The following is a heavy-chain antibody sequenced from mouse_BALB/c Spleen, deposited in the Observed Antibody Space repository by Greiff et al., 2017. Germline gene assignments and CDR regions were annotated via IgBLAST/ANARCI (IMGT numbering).Heavy chain of an antibody. CDR2: ISSGGGST. CDR3: ARRGTGTLFAY. CDR1: GFAFSSYD. Sequence: EVNVVESGGGLVKPGGSLKLSCAASGFAFSSYDMSWVRQTPEKRLEWVAYISSGGGSTYYPDTVKGRFTISRDNAKNTLYLQMSSLKSEDTAMYYCARRGTGTLFAYWGQGTLVTVSA. D-gene: IGHD4-1*01. V-gene: IGHV5-12-1*01. J-gene: IGHJ3*01.